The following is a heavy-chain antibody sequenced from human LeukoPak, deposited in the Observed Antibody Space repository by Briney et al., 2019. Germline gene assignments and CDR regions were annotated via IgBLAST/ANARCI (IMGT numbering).Heavy chain of an antibody. Sequence: GGSLRLSCPASGFTFSDYSMSWVRQAPGKGLEWVSSISSSSDYIYYADSVKGRFTISRDNARNSLYLQMNSLRAEDTAVYYCARGRSVSNYKGMDVWGQGTTVTVSS. CDR2: ISSSSDYI. V-gene: IGHV3-21*01. J-gene: IGHJ6*02. D-gene: IGHD5/OR15-5a*01. CDR1: GFTFSDYS. CDR3: ARGRSVSNYKGMDV.